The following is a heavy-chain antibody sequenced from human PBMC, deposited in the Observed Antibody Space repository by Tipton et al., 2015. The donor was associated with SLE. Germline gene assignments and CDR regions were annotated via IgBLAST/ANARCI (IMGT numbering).Heavy chain of an antibody. CDR2: IYHSGST. Sequence: TLSLTCTVSGGSISGYYWSWIRQPPGKGLEWIGYIYHSGSTNYNPSLKSRVTISVDTSKNQFSLKLSSVTAADTAVYYCARSSGYSSSWYKAFDIWGQGTMVTVSS. CDR1: GGSISGYY. J-gene: IGHJ3*02. D-gene: IGHD6-13*01. V-gene: IGHV4-59*01. CDR3: ARSSGYSSSWYKAFDI.